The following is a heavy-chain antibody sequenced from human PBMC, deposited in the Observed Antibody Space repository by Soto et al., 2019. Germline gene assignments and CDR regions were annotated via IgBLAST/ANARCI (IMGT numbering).Heavy chain of an antibody. Sequence: ASMKVSCKASGYTFTSYDINWVRQATGQGLEWMGWMNPNSGNTGYAQKFQGRVTMTRNTSISTAYMELSSLRSEDTAVYYCERRSVGWNTPVPYYYYGMDVWGQGTTVAVS. CDR3: ERRSVGWNTPVPYYYYGMDV. CDR1: GYTFTSYD. D-gene: IGHD1-1*01. J-gene: IGHJ6*02. CDR2: MNPNSGNT. V-gene: IGHV1-8*01.